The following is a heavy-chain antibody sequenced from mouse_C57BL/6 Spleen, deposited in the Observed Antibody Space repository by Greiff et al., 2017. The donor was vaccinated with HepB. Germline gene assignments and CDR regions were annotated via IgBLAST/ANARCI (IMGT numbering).Heavy chain of an antibody. CDR1: GYSITSGYY. D-gene: IGHD1-1*01. J-gene: IGHJ4*01. V-gene: IGHV3-6*01. CDR2: ISYDGSN. CDR3: ARGGTVVARYAMDY. Sequence: DVQLQESGPGLVKPSQSLSLTCSVTGYSITSGYYWNWIRQFPGNKLEWMGYISYDGSNNYNPSLKNRISITRDTSKNQFFLKLNSVTTEDTATYYCARGGTVVARYAMDYWGQGTSVTVSS.